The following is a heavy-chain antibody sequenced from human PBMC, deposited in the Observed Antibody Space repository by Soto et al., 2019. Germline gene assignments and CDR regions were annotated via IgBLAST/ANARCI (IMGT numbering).Heavy chain of an antibody. Sequence: ASVKVSCKASGGTFSSYAISWVRQAPGQGLEWMGIINPSGGSTSYAQKFQGRVTMTRDTSTSTVYMELSSLRSEDTAVYYCARVHDCTNGVCYDYWGQGTLVTVSS. V-gene: IGHV1-46*01. J-gene: IGHJ4*02. CDR3: ARVHDCTNGVCYDY. CDR1: GGTFSSYA. CDR2: INPSGGST. D-gene: IGHD2-8*01.